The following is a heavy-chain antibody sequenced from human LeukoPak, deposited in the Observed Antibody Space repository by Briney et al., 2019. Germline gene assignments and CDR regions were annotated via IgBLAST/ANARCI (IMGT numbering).Heavy chain of an antibody. V-gene: IGHV3-21*01. CDR3: VNSTGASAWLADY. CDR2: ISSSSSYI. J-gene: IGHJ4*02. Sequence: GGSLRLPCAASGFTFSSYSMNWVRQAPGKGLEWVSSISSSSSYIYYADSVKGRFTISRDNAKNELYLQMNSLQAADTAVYYCVNSTGASAWLADYWGQGTLVTVSS. D-gene: IGHD6-19*01. CDR1: GFTFSSYS.